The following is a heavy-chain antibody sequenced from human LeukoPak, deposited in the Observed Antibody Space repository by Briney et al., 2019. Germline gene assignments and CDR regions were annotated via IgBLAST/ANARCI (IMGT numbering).Heavy chain of an antibody. CDR3: ARAHSVASYYYGVDV. Sequence: SETLSLTCSVSGGSVISSSSYWGWVRQPPGKGLEWIGNIYYSRSTYYSPSLTSRVTISVDTSKNQFSLKLSSVTAADTAVYYCARAHSVASYYYGVDVWGQGTTVTVSS. V-gene: IGHV4-39*07. CDR1: GGSVISSSSY. J-gene: IGHJ6*02. CDR2: IYYSRST. D-gene: IGHD2-15*01.